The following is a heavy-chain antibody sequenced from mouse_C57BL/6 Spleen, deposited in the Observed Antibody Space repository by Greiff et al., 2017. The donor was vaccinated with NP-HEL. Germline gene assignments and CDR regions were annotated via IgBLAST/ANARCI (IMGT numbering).Heavy chain of an antibody. CDR3: ARGGGSRPRDYFDY. CDR1: GFTFSSYA. D-gene: IGHD1-1*01. Sequence: EVQVVESGGGLVKPGGSLKLSCAASGFTFSSYAMSWVRQTPEKRLEWVATISDGGSHTYYPDNVKGRFTISRDNAKNNLYLQMSHLKSEDTAMYYCARGGGSRPRDYFDYWGKGTTLTVSS. V-gene: IGHV5-4*01. CDR2: ISDGGSHT. J-gene: IGHJ2*01.